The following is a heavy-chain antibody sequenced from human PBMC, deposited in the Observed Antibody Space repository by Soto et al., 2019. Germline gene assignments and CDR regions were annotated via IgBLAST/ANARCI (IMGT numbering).Heavy chain of an antibody. Sequence: ASVKVSCKASGYTFTGYYMHWVRQAPGLGLEWMGWINPNSGGTNYAQKFQGWVTMTRDTSISTAYMELSRLRSDDTAVYYCARLSSSLNGMDVWGQGTTVTVSS. J-gene: IGHJ6*02. CDR1: GYTFTGYY. CDR3: ARLSSSLNGMDV. D-gene: IGHD6-6*01. V-gene: IGHV1-2*04. CDR2: INPNSGGT.